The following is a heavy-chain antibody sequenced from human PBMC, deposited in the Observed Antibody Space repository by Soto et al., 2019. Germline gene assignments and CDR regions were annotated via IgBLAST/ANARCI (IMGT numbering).Heavy chain of an antibody. V-gene: IGHV3-15*07. CDR2: FKSKTDGGTI. D-gene: IGHD4-4*01. CDR1: GFTFSNAW. Sequence: GGSLRLSCAASGFTFSNAWMNWVRQAPGKGLEWVGRFKSKTDGGTIDYAAPVKGRFTISRDDSKNTLYLQMNSLKTEDTAVYYCTTNLDYSSSFYGYWGQGTLVTVSS. J-gene: IGHJ4*02. CDR3: TTNLDYSSSFYGY.